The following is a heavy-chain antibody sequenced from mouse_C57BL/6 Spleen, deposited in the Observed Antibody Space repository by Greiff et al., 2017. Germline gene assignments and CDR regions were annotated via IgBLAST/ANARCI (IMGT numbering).Heavy chain of an antibody. Sequence: EVQVVESGGGLVQPGGSMKLSCAASGFTFSDAWMDWVRQSPEKGLEWVAEIRNKANNHATYYAESVKGRFTISRDDSKSSVYLQMNSLRAEDTGIYYCTGYGSSYDWYFDVWGTGTTVTVSS. J-gene: IGHJ1*03. CDR1: GFTFSDAW. V-gene: IGHV6-6*01. CDR2: IRNKANNHAT. CDR3: TGYGSSYDWYFDV. D-gene: IGHD1-1*01.